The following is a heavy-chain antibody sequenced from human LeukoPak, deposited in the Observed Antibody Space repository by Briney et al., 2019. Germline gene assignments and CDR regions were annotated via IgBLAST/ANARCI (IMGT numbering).Heavy chain of an antibody. CDR2: ISGSGSTI. J-gene: IGHJ4*02. CDR3: ARGLTYFDILTGFHDRLDYFDY. V-gene: IGHV3-48*03. Sequence: GGSLRLSCAASRFTFSEYAMTWVRQAPGKGLDWVSYISGSGSTIYYADSVRGRFTISRDNAKKSLYLQMNSLRAEDTAVYYCARGLTYFDILTGFHDRLDYFDYWGQGTLVTVSS. CDR1: RFTFSEYA. D-gene: IGHD3-9*01.